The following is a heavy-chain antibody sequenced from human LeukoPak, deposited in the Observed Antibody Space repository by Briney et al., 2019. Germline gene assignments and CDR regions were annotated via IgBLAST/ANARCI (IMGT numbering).Heavy chain of an antibody. Sequence: SETLSLTCAVYGASFSGYYWTWIRQPPGKRLEWIGEVNHSGSANYNPSLKSRVTISLDTSKNHFSLKLSSVTVADTAVYYCARERRDFWSGFWFDPWGQGTLVTVSS. D-gene: IGHD3-3*01. V-gene: IGHV4-34*01. J-gene: IGHJ5*02. CDR3: ARERRDFWSGFWFDP. CDR2: VNHSGSA. CDR1: GASFSGYY.